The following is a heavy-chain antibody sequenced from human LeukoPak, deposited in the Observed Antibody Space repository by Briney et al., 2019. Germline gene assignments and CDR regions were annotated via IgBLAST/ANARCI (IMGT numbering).Heavy chain of an antibody. V-gene: IGHV3-48*04. J-gene: IGHJ4*02. Sequence: PGGSLRLSCAASGFTFSSHSMNWVRQAPGKGLEWISYISSDSTIIHYADSVKGRFTISRDNAKNSLYLQMNSLRAEDTAIYYCTRVGYIDEGIDYWGQGTLVTVSS. CDR2: ISSDSTII. CDR1: GFTFSSHS. D-gene: IGHD5-24*01. CDR3: TRVGYIDEGIDY.